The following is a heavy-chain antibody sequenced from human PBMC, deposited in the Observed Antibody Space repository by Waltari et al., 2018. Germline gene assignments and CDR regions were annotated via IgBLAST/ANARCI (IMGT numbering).Heavy chain of an antibody. D-gene: IGHD3-10*01. CDR2: IRYDGSNK. J-gene: IGHJ4*02. V-gene: IGHV3-30*02. CDR1: GFTFSSYG. Sequence: QVQLVESGGGVVQPGGSLRLFCAASGFTFSSYGMHWVRQAPGKGLEWVAFIRYDGSNKYYADSVKGRFTISRDNSKNTLYLQMNSLRAEDTAVYYCAKDRGKLLWFGADYWGQGTLVTVSS. CDR3: AKDRGKLLWFGADY.